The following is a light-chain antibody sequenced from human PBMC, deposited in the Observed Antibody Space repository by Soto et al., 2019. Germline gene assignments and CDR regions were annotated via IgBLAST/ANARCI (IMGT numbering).Light chain of an antibody. CDR3: QQYNNWPWT. J-gene: IGKJ1*01. Sequence: EIVMTQSPATLSVSPGERATLSCRASQSVSSNLAWYQQTPGQAPRLLIYGASTRATGIPARFSGSGSGPEFTLTISSLQSEDFAVYYCQQYNNWPWTFRQGTNVEIK. V-gene: IGKV3-15*01. CDR1: QSVSSN. CDR2: GAS.